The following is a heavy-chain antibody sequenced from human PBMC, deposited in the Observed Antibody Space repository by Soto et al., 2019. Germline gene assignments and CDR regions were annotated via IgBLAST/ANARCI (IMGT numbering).Heavy chain of an antibody. J-gene: IGHJ6*02. CDR2: ISYDGTNK. Sequence: VQLVESGGGEVQPGRSLTISCAASGFTFSTYGMHWVRQTPGKGLEWVAVISYDGTNKFYSDSVKGRFTISRDNFKNPLTLQMNRLRADDTAVYSCAKDLQSYGDYDYYCYGMDVWGLGTRVTVSS. CDR3: AKDLQSYGDYDYYCYGMDV. CDR1: GFTFSTYG. D-gene: IGHD4-17*01. V-gene: IGHV3-30*18.